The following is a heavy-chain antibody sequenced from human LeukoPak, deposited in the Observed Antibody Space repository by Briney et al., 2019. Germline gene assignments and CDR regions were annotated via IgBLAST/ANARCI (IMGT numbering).Heavy chain of an antibody. J-gene: IGHJ5*01. V-gene: IGHV3-21*01. Sequence: GGSLRLSCAGSGFTFSSYSMNWVRQAPGKGLEWVSSINSSSSYIYYADSVKGRFTISRDNAKNSLYLQMNSLRAEDTAVYYCARVGYYDFWSGYLWFDSWGQGTLVTVSS. CDR3: ARVGYYDFWSGYLWFDS. CDR2: INSSSSYI. D-gene: IGHD3-3*01. CDR1: GFTFSSYS.